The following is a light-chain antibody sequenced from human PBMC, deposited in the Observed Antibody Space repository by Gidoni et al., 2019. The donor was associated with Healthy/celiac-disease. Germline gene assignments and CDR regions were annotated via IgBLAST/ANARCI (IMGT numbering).Light chain of an antibody. V-gene: IGKV1-6*01. J-gene: IGKJ3*01. CDR2: AAS. CDR1: QGIRND. CDR3: LQDYNYPFT. Sequence: AIQLTQSPSSLAASVGDRVTITCRASQGIRNDLGWYQQKPGKAPKLLIYAASSVQSGVPSRFSGSGSGTDFTLTISSLQPEDFATYYCLQDYNYPFTFGPGTKVDIK.